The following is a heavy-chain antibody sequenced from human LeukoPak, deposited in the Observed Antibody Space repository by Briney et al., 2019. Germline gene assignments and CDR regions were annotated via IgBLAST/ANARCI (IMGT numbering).Heavy chain of an antibody. CDR1: GGSISSGSYY. CDR3: ARERIVGALYYFDY. CDR2: IYTSGST. J-gene: IGHJ4*02. D-gene: IGHD1-26*01. V-gene: IGHV4-61*02. Sequence: SQTLSLTCTVSGGSISSGSYYWSWIRQPAGKGLEWIGRIYTSGSTNYNPSLKSRVTISVDTSKNQFSLELSSVTAADTAVYYCARERIVGALYYFDYWGQGTLVTVSS.